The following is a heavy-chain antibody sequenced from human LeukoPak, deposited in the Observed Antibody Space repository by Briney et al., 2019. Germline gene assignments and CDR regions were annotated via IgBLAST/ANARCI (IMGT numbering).Heavy chain of an antibody. J-gene: IGHJ4*02. CDR2: INPSGGST. Sequence: ASVEVSCKASGYTFTSYYMHWVRQAPGQGLEWMGIINPSGGSTSYAQKFQGRVTMTRDMSTSTVYMELSSLRSEDTAVYYCARGWGGYDSSGYLRYWGQGTLVTVSS. CDR1: GYTFTSYY. D-gene: IGHD3-22*01. CDR3: ARGWGGYDSSGYLRY. V-gene: IGHV1-46*01.